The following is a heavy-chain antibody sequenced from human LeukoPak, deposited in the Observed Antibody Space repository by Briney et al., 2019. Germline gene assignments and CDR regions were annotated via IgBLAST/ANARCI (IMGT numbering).Heavy chain of an antibody. V-gene: IGHV3-48*01. D-gene: IGHD3-22*01. CDR3: VRDYDSSAYDY. CDR1: GFTFSSYG. Sequence: GGSLRLSCAASGFTFSSYGMHWVRQAPGKGLEWVSYINGGGSPIFYADSVRGRFTISRDNAKNSLYLQMNSLRAEDTAVYYCVRDYDSSAYDYWGQGTLVTVSS. J-gene: IGHJ4*02. CDR2: INGGGSPI.